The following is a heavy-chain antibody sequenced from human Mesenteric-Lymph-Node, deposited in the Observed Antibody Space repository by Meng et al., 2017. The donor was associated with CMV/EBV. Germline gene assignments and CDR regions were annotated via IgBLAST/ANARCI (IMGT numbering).Heavy chain of an antibody. V-gene: IGHV3-7*03. D-gene: IGHD5-12*01. CDR3: ARDRVDGYYYYYYGMDV. Sequence: GESLKISCAASGFTFSDYWMSWVRQAPGKGLEWVVNINQRGNEKNYVDSVKGRFTISRDNAMNLLYLQMNSLRAEDTALYYCARDRVDGYYYYYYGMDVWGQGTTVTVSS. J-gene: IGHJ6*02. CDR2: INQRGNEK. CDR1: GFTFSDYW.